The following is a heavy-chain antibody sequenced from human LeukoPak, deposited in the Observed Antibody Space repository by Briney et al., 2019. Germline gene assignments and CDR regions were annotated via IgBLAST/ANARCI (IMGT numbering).Heavy chain of an antibody. V-gene: IGHV3-23*01. CDR3: AKDPGPNVSSTLDY. J-gene: IGHJ4*02. CDR1: GFTFSSYA. Sequence: GGSLRLSCAASGFTFSSYAMSWVRQAPGKGLEWVSAISGSGGSTYYADSVKGRFTISRDNSKNTLYLQMNSLRAEDTAVYYCAKDPGPNVSSTLDYWGQGTLVTVSS. CDR2: ISGSGGST. D-gene: IGHD2-2*01.